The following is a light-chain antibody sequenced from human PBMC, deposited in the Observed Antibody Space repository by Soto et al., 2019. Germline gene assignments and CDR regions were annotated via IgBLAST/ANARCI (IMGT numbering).Light chain of an antibody. V-gene: IGLV1-44*01. J-gene: IGLJ1*01. Sequence: QSALTQPPSASGTPGQRVTISCSGSSSNIGSNTVNWYQQLPGTAPKLLIHSNNQRPSGVPDRFSGSKSGTSASLAISGLQSEDEADYYCAAWDDSLNGLYVFGTGTKGTVL. CDR1: SSNIGSNT. CDR2: SNN. CDR3: AAWDDSLNGLYV.